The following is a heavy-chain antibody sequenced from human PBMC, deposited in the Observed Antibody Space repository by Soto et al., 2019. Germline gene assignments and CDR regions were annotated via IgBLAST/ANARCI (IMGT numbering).Heavy chain of an antibody. CDR3: ARDRGPTSYFDY. J-gene: IGHJ4*02. CDR2: IYSSGNT. Sequence: QVHLQESGPGLVRPSETLSLTCSVSGGSINTYYWSWIRQPPGKELEWIGYIYSSGNTHYNPSLTSRVTISVDTSNNQFSLRLSSVTAADTAVYFCARDRGPTSYFDYWGQGALVTVSS. D-gene: IGHD3-10*01. V-gene: IGHV4-59*01. CDR1: GGSINTYY.